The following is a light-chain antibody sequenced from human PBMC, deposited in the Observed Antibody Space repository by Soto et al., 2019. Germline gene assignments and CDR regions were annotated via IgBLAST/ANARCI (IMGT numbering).Light chain of an antibody. CDR2: DAS. CDR3: QQNSNWPPIT. V-gene: IGKV3-11*01. J-gene: IGKJ5*01. Sequence: EIVLTQSPATLSLSPGERATLSCRASQSVSSYLAWCQQKPGQAPRLLIYDASNRATGIPARFSGSGSGTDFTLTISSLEPDDFAVYYCQQNSNWPPITFGQGTRLEIK. CDR1: QSVSSY.